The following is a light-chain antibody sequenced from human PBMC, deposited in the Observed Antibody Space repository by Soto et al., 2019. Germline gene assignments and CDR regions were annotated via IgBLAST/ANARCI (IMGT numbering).Light chain of an antibody. Sequence: SALTQPRSVSVSPGQSVTISCTGNSSDVGRYNYVSWYQQHPGKAPKFMISDVSKRPSGVPDRFSGSKSGNTASLTISGLQAEDEAAYYCCSYAGSYTWVFGGGTKVTVL. CDR3: CSYAGSYTWV. CDR1: SSDVGRYNY. J-gene: IGLJ3*02. V-gene: IGLV2-11*01. CDR2: DVS.